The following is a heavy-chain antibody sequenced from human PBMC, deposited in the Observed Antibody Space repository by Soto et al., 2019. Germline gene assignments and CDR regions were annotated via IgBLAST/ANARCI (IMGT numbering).Heavy chain of an antibody. CDR1: GFTFTSSA. CDR3: AAAVGSGYNYHAVDV. Sequence: SVKVSCKASGFTFTSSAVQWVRQARGQRLEWIGWIVVGSGNTNYAQKFQERATITRDMSTSTAYMELSSLRSEDTAVYYCAAAVGSGYNYHAVDVWGQGTTVTVSS. CDR2: IVVGSGNT. V-gene: IGHV1-58*01. D-gene: IGHD3-10*01. J-gene: IGHJ6*02.